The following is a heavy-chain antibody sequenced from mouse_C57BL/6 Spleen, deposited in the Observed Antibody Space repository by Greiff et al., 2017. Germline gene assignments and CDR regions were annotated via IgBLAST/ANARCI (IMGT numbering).Heavy chain of an antibody. D-gene: IGHD1-1*01. CDR3: TREGITTVVATKAMDY. CDR1: GFTFSSYA. V-gene: IGHV5-9-1*02. Sequence: EVKLMESGEGLVKPGGSLKLSCAASGFTFSSYAMSWVRQTPEKRLEWVAYISSGGDYIYYADTVKGRFTISRDNAWNTLYLQMSSLKSEDTAMYYCTREGITTVVATKAMDYWGQGTSVTVSS. J-gene: IGHJ4*01. CDR2: ISSGGDYI.